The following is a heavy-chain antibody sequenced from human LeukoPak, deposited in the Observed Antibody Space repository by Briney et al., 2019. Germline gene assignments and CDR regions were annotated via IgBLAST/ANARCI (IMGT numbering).Heavy chain of an antibody. D-gene: IGHD3-3*01. Sequence: ASVTVSFKASGGTFITYAISWVRQAPGQGLEWMGGIIPIFGTSNYPQKFQGRVTITADKSTSTAYMELSSLRSEDTAVYYCAREANRITIFGVVIPNPLDYYYYMDVWGKGTTVTVSS. CDR1: GGTFITYA. J-gene: IGHJ6*03. CDR3: AREANRITIFGVVIPNPLDYYYYMDV. CDR2: IIPIFGTS. V-gene: IGHV1-69*06.